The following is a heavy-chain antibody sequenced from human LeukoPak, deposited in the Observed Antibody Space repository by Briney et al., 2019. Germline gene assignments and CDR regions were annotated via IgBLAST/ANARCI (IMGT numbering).Heavy chain of an antibody. V-gene: IGHV4-59*11. Sequence: SETLSLTCTVSGGSISSHYWSWIRQPPGKGLEWIGYIYYSGSTNYNPSLKSRVTISVDTSKNQFSLKLNSVTAADTAVYYYARTPLGPAGYFDYWGQGTLVTVSS. CDR2: IYYSGST. D-gene: IGHD3-16*01. CDR3: ARTPLGPAGYFDY. J-gene: IGHJ4*02. CDR1: GGSISSHY.